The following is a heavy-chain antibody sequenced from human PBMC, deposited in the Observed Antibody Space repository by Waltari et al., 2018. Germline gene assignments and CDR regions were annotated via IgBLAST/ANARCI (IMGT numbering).Heavy chain of an antibody. Sequence: QVKLQESGPGLVKPSQTLSITCTVSGGSISSGSYYWSWIRQPAVKGLEWIGYIYTSGSTNYNPSLKSRVTISVDTSKNQFSLKLSSVTAADTAVYYCARGYSTVTTENWFDPWGQGTLVTVSS. D-gene: IGHD4-17*01. CDR2: IYTSGST. J-gene: IGHJ5*02. V-gene: IGHV4-61*09. CDR1: GGSISSGSYY. CDR3: ARGYSTVTTENWFDP.